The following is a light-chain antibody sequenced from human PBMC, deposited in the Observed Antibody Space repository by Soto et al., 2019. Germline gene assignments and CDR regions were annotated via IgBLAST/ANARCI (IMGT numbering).Light chain of an antibody. CDR1: QTISSW. J-gene: IGKJ1*01. Sequence: DIQMTQSPSTLSGSVGDRVTITCRASQTISSWLAWYQQKPGKAPNLLIYKASTFESGVPSRFSGSGSGTEFTLTLSSLQPDDFATYYCQQYNFYPGTFGQGTKVEI. V-gene: IGKV1-5*03. CDR2: KAS. CDR3: QQYNFYPGT.